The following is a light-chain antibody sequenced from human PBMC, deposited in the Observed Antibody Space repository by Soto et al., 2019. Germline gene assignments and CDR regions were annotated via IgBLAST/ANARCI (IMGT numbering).Light chain of an antibody. CDR2: SAS. V-gene: IGKV1-17*03. CDR3: QQNAAYPRD. Sequence: DIQVTQSPSAMSAAVGDRVTITCRTSQDISNRLGWFQQRPGKAPKRLISSASTLETGVPSRFSGTGSGTEFTLTISSLQPEDFATYYCQQNAAYPRDFGQGTKVDIK. J-gene: IGKJ1*01. CDR1: QDISNR.